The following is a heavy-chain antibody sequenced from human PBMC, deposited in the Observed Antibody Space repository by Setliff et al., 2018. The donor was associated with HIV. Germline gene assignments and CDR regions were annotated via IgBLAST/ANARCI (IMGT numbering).Heavy chain of an antibody. Sequence: ASVKVSCKASGGTFRNHAISWVRQAPGQGLEWMGNFIPIVDTANYAEEFQGRVTNSLDESTSTAYMEVTSLTSEDTAVYFCASSIIRSDGSCYSGVAEYLQYWGQGTLVTVSS. J-gene: IGHJ1*01. D-gene: IGHD2-15*01. CDR2: FIPIVDTA. V-gene: IGHV1-69*11. CDR1: GGTFRNHA. CDR3: ASSIIRSDGSCYSGVAEYLQY.